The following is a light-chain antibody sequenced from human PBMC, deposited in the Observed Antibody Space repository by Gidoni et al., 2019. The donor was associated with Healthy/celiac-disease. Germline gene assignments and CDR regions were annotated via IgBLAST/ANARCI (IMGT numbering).Light chain of an antibody. J-gene: IGKJ1*01. Sequence: DIQMTQSPSSLSASVGDRVTITCRSSQSISSYLNGYQQKPGKAPKLLIYAASSLQSGVPSRFSGSGSGTDFTLTISSLQPEDFANYYCQQREFGQGTKVESK. V-gene: IGKV1-39*01. CDR1: QSISSY. CDR3: QQRE. CDR2: AAS.